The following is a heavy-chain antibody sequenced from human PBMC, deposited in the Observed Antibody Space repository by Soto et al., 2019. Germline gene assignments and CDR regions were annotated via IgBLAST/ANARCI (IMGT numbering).Heavy chain of an antibody. CDR3: ARGRYGDY. D-gene: IGHD1-1*01. CDR1: GYTFTTYG. CDR2: ISAHNGNT. J-gene: IGHJ4*02. Sequence: QVHLVQSGAEVKKPGASVKFSCKGSGYTFTTYGITCVRQAPGQGLAWMGWISAHNGNTNYAQKLQGRVTVTRDTSTSTAYMELRSLRSDDTAVYYCARGRYGDYWGQGALVTVSS. V-gene: IGHV1-18*01.